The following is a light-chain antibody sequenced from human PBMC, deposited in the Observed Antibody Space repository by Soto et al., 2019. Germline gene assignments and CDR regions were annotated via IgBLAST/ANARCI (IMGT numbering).Light chain of an antibody. CDR1: QSTGNY. CDR2: DAS. V-gene: IGKV1-39*01. J-gene: IGKJ1*01. Sequence: DIQVTQSPSSLSAFVGDRVTITCRTSQSTGNYLNWYQHKFGKAPKLLIYDASRLQSGVPSRFSGSGSGTDFTLTISSLQPEDFATYYCQQSSITPRTFGQGTKVDIK. CDR3: QQSSITPRT.